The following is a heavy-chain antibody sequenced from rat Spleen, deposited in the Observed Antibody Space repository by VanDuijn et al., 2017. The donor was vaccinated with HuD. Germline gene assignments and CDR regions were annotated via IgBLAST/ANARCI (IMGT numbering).Heavy chain of an antibody. CDR1: GFTFSNYD. Sequence: EVQLVESGGGLVQPGRSLKLSCAASGFTFSNYDMAWVRQAPTKGLEWVASIRTGGGNAYYRDSVKGRFTISRDNAKTTLYLQMDSLRSEDTATYYCAKDLDYSGDNWLAYWGQGTLVTVSS. V-gene: IGHV5S23*01. CDR3: AKDLDYSGDNWLAY. CDR2: IRTGGGNA. J-gene: IGHJ3*01. D-gene: IGHD1-1*01.